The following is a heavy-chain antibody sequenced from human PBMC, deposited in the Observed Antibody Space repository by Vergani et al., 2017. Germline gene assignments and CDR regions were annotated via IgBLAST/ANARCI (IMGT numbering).Heavy chain of an antibody. V-gene: IGHV5-51*01. Sequence: EVQLVQSGAEVKKPGESLKISCKGSGYSFTSYWIGWVRQMPGKGLDWMGIIYPGDSDTRYSPSFQGQVTISADKSISTAYLQWSSLKAADTAMYYCARHGYSSGGSCFRYYYYGMDVWSQGTTVTVSS. CDR3: ARHGYSSGGSCFRYYYYGMDV. CDR1: GYSFTSYW. CDR2: IYPGDSDT. J-gene: IGHJ6*02. D-gene: IGHD2-15*01.